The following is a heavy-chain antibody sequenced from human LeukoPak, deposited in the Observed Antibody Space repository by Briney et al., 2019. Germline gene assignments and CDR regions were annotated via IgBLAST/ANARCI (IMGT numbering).Heavy chain of an antibody. CDR2: ISGGGGST. CDR1: GFTFSSCA. D-gene: IGHD3-10*01. V-gene: IGHV3-23*01. Sequence: GGSLRLSCAASGFTFSSCAMNWVRQAPGKGLEWVSVISGGGGSTYYADSVKGRFTISRDNSKNTLNLQMSSLRAEDTAVYFCAKGCGSGGYCNGNCFDTWGQGTLVTVSS. J-gene: IGHJ5*02. CDR3: AKGCGSGGYCNGNCFDT.